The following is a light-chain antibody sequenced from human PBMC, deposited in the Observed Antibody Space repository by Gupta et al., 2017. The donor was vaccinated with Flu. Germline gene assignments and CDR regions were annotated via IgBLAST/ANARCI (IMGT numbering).Light chain of an antibody. CDR2: DTS. J-gene: IGLJ2*01. Sequence: SYVLTQLPSLSVALGQTARLTCGGNNTGSKSVHWYQQQPGQAPVLVVYDTSDRPSGVPERFSGSNSGNTATLTISRVEAGDEADYYCHVWDSSRDQVVFGGGTKLTVL. V-gene: IGLV3-21*02. CDR1: NTGSKS. CDR3: HVWDSSRDQVV.